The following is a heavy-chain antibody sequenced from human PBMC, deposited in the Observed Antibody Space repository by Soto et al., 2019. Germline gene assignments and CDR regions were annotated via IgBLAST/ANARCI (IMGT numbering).Heavy chain of an antibody. V-gene: IGHV3-23*01. CDR3: AKATYYYDSSGYFPFDY. J-gene: IGHJ4*02. D-gene: IGHD3-22*01. CDR1: GFTLRYYC. Sequence: LIRSCAASGFTLRYYCMHWVRQAPWKGLEWVSAISGSGGSTYYADSVKGRFTISRDNSKNTLYLQMNSLRAEDTAVYYCAKATYYYDSSGYFPFDYWGQGTLVTVSS. CDR2: ISGSGGST.